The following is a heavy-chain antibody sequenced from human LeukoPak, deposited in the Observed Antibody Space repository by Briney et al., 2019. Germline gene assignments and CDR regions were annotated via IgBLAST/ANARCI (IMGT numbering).Heavy chain of an antibody. Sequence: GASVTVSCKASGYTFTVYYMHWVRQAPGQGLEWMGWINPNSGGTNYAQKFQGRVTMTRDTSISTAYMELSRLRSDDTAVYYCARGSITMVRGVIYWGQGTLVTVSA. CDR3: ARGSITMVRGVIY. V-gene: IGHV1-2*02. CDR1: GYTFTVYY. J-gene: IGHJ4*02. CDR2: INPNSGGT. D-gene: IGHD3-10*01.